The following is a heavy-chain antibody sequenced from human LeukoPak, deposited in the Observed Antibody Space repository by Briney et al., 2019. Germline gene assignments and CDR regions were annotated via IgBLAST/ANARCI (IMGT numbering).Heavy chain of an antibody. J-gene: IGHJ5*02. V-gene: IGHV1-18*01. D-gene: IGHD2-8*01. CDR3: ARDLGYCTNGVCYRNWFDP. CDR1: GYTFTSYG. Sequence: ASVKVSCKASGYTFTSYGISWVRQPPGQGLEWMGWISAYNGNTNYAQKLQGRVTMTTDTSTSTAYMELRSLRSDDTAVYYCARDLGYCTNGVCYRNWFDPWGQGTLVTVSS. CDR2: ISAYNGNT.